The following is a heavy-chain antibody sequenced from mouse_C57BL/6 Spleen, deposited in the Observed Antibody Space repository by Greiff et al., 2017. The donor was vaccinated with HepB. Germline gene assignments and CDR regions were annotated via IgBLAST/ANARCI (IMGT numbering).Heavy chain of an antibody. CDR2: INPNYGTT. Sequence: EVKLVESGPEPVKPGASVKISCKASGYSFTDYNMNWVKQSNGKSLEWIGVINPNYGTTSYNQKFKGKATLTVDQSSSTAYMQLNSLTSEDSAVYYCARNGYDRSYWYFDVWGTGTTVTVSS. J-gene: IGHJ1*03. V-gene: IGHV1-39*01. CDR3: ARNGYDRSYWYFDV. CDR1: GYSFTDYN. D-gene: IGHD2-2*01.